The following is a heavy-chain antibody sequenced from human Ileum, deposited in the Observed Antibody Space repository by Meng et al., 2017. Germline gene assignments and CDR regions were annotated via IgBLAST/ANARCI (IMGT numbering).Heavy chain of an antibody. J-gene: IGHJ4*02. Sequence: QLQQSDPGLVRPSETLSLTCTVSGVSVNSGFYYWNWVRQPPGKGLEFIGSFHHSGSAHYNASLEGRVTMSLDTSKNQFSLRLTSVTAADSALYYCTGGPDSAKSGYWGQGTLVTVSS. V-gene: IGHV4-61*01. CDR2: FHHSGSA. CDR3: TGGPDSAKSGY. CDR1: GVSVNSGFYY. D-gene: IGHD1-14*01.